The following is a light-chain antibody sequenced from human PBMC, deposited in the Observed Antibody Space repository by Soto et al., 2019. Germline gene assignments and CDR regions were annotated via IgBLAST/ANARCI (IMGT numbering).Light chain of an antibody. CDR3: QQRSKWRT. V-gene: IGKV3-11*01. Sequence: IVLTQSPSTLSLSPGERATLSRRASQSVSSYLAWYQQKPGQAPRLLIYDASNRATGIPARFSGSGSGTDFTLTISSLEPEDFAVYYCQQRSKWRTFGQGTRLEI. J-gene: IGKJ5*01. CDR2: DAS. CDR1: QSVSSY.